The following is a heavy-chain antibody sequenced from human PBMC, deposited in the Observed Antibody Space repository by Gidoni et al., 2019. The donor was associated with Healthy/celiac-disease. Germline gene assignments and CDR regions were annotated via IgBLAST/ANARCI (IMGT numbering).Heavy chain of an antibody. J-gene: IGHJ4*02. D-gene: IGHD3-22*01. V-gene: IGHV1-8*01. Sequence: QVQLVQSGAEVKKPGASVKVSCKASGYTFTSYDINWVRQATGQGLEWMGWMNPNSGNTGYAQKFQGRVTMTRNTYISTAYMELSSLRSEDTAVYYCARVHWDYDSYYFDYWGQGTLVTVSS. CDR3: ARVHWDYDSYYFDY. CDR2: MNPNSGNT. CDR1: GYTFTSYD.